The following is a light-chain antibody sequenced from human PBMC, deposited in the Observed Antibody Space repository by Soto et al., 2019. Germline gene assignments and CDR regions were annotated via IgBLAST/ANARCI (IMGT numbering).Light chain of an antibody. Sequence: QSVLTQPPSVSGAPGQRVTISCTGSSSNIGAGYDVHWYQQLRGTAPKLLIYGNSNRPSGVPDRFSGSKSGTSASLAITGLQAEDDADYYCQSYDSSLSGVIFGGGTKLTVL. CDR1: SSNIGAGYD. CDR3: QSYDSSLSGVI. J-gene: IGLJ2*01. CDR2: GNS. V-gene: IGLV1-40*01.